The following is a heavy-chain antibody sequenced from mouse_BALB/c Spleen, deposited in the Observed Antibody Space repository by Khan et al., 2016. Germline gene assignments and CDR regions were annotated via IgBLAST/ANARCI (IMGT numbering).Heavy chain of an antibody. D-gene: IGHD1-1*01. V-gene: IGHV9-3-1*01. Sequence: QIQLVQSGPELKKPGKTVKISCKASGYTFTNYGMNWVKQAPGKGLKWMGWINTYSGESTYADDFKGRFAFSLETSANTAYLQINNLKNEDTATCFWAGCRYYYGSSRYFDVWGAGTTVTVSS. J-gene: IGHJ1*01. CDR2: INTYSGES. CDR3: AGCRYYYGSSRYFDV. CDR1: GYTFTNYG.